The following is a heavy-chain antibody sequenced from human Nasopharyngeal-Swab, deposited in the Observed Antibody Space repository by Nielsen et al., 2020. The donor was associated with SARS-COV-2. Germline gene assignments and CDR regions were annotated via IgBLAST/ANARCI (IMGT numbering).Heavy chain of an antibody. J-gene: IGHJ6*02. CDR2: ISWSGGAT. V-gene: IGHV3-9*01. D-gene: IGHD3-22*01. Sequence: GASLRLSCAASGFTFDEYSMHWVRQAPGKGLEWVASISWSGGATGYADSVKGRFTISRDNAKNSLYLQMKSLRPEDTALYYCAKDRGDSSGYYRYFYYGMDVWGQGTTVTVSS. CDR1: GFTFDEYS. CDR3: AKDRGDSSGYYRYFYYGMDV.